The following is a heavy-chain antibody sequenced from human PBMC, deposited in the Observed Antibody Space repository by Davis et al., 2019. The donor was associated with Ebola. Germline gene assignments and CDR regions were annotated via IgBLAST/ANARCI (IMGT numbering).Heavy chain of an antibody. J-gene: IGHJ4*02. CDR1: GFTFSSHW. CDR3: ARDPPTVTPN. CDR2: IKQDGSEK. V-gene: IGHV3-7*01. D-gene: IGHD4-17*01. Sequence: GESLKISCAASGFTFSSHWMSWVRQAPGKGLEWVANIKQDGSEKYYVDSVKGRFTISRDNAKNSLYLQMNSLRAEDTAVYYCARDPPTVTPNWGQGTLVTVSS.